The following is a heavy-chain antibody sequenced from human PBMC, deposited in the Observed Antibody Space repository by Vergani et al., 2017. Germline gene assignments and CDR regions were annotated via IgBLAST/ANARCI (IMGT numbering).Heavy chain of an antibody. CDR3: ARHSTVEWLIKLGWIDP. CDR2: IYYSGST. D-gene: IGHD3-3*01. J-gene: IGHJ5*02. CDR1: GASIRSSNYY. Sequence: QLQLQESGPGLVKPSATLSLTCSVSGASIRSSNYYWGWLRQPPGKGLEWMASIYYSGSTYDNPYLKSRVTISVDTSKNQLSLKLSCVTAADTAVYFCARHSTVEWLIKLGWIDPWGQGILVTVSS. V-gene: IGHV4-39*01.